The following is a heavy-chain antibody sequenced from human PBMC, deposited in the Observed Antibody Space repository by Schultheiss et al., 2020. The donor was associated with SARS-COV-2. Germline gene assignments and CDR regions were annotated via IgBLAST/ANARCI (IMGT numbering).Heavy chain of an antibody. V-gene: IGHV4-59*01. CDR3: ARDPYGSGDPRKFGMDV. J-gene: IGHJ6*02. D-gene: IGHD3-10*01. Sequence: SETLSLTCTVSGGSISSDYWTWIRQPPGKGLEWIGYIYYSGSTNYNPSLKSRVTISVDTSKNHFSLKLSSVTAADTAVYYCARDPYGSGDPRKFGMDVWGQGTTVTVAS. CDR2: IYYSGST. CDR1: GGSISSDY.